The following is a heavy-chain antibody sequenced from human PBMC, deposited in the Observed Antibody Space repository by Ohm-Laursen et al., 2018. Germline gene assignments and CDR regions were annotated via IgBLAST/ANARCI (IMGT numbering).Heavy chain of an antibody. J-gene: IGHJ4*02. D-gene: IGHD3-10*01. CDR1: GFTLSNAW. Sequence: GSLRLSCAASGFTLSNAWMTWVRQAPGKGLEWVGRIKSKTDGDTTDYAAPVKARFTISRDDSKNTVYLQMNSLKTEDTAVYYCSTVDAHGSDWGYWGQGTLVTVSS. CDR2: IKSKTDGDTT. V-gene: IGHV3-15*01. CDR3: STVDAHGSDWGY.